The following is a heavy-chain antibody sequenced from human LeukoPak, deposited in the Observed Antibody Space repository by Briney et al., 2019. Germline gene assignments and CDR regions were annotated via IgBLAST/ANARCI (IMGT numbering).Heavy chain of an antibody. D-gene: IGHD5-18*01. CDR2: ISYDGSNK. V-gene: IGHV3-30*04. J-gene: IGHJ4*02. Sequence: GRSLRLSCAASGFTFSSYAMHWVRQAPGKGLEWVAVISYDGSNKYYADSVKGRFTISRDNSKNTLYLQMNSLRAEDTAVYYCARGYSYGYVLDYWGQGTLVTGSS. CDR3: ARGYSYGYVLDY. CDR1: GFTFSSYA.